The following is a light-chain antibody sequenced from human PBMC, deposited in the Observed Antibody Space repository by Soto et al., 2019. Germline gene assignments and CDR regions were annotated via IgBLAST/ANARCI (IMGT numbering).Light chain of an antibody. J-gene: IGKJ1*01. CDR1: QSISDT. Sequence: EIVMTQSPATLSVSPGGRATLSCRASQSISDTLAWYQQKPGQAPRLLIYSASRRATGFPGRFSGSGSGTDFTLTISGLQPDDFATYYCHQYNSYTWTFGQGTKVDIK. CDR2: SAS. CDR3: HQYNSYTWT. V-gene: IGKV3-15*01.